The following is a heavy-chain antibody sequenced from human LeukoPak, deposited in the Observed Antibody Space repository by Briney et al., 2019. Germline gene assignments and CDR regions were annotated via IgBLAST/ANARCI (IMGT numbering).Heavy chain of an antibody. J-gene: IGHJ4*02. V-gene: IGHV3-7*03. CDR2: IRQDGNEK. CDR3: TIVLKLPIDAYAGIFDS. CDR1: RFTPEKSL. D-gene: IGHD2-21*01. Sequence: GGSLRLSRAASRFTPEKSLISWVRQPPGKGREGVAPIRQDGNEKYNVDSGAGRFTISRENAKTSLYLQMYSLRSEDTSIYYCTIVLKLPIDAYAGIFDSWGQGTLVTVSS.